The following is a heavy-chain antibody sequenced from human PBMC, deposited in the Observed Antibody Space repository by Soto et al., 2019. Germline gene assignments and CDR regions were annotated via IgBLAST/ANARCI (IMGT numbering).Heavy chain of an antibody. Sequence: GASVKVSCKASGYTFTGYYRHGVRQAPGQGLEWMGWLNPNSGGTNYAQKFQGRVTMTRDTSTSTANMELSRLRSDDTAVYYCARSDDYGHNWIEGNDFDMWGQGTMVTVSS. D-gene: IGHD4-17*01. CDR1: GYTFTGYY. V-gene: IGHV1-2*02. J-gene: IGHJ3*02. CDR2: LNPNSGGT. CDR3: ARSDDYGHNWIEGNDFDM.